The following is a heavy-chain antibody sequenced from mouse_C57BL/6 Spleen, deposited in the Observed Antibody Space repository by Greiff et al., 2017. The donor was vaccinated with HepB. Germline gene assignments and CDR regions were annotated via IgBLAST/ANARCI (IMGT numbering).Heavy chain of an antibody. D-gene: IGHD2-3*01. CDR1: GFSLTSYG. J-gene: IGHJ4*01. V-gene: IGHV2-3*01. CDR2: IWGDGST. CDR3: AKPGDRYDGYYNAMDY. Sequence: VKLVESGPGLVAPSQSLSITCTVSGFSLTSYGVSWVRQPPGKGLEWLGVIWGDGSTNYHSAHISRLSISKDNSKSQVFLKLNSLQTDDTATYYCAKPGDRYDGYYNAMDYWGQGTSVTVSS.